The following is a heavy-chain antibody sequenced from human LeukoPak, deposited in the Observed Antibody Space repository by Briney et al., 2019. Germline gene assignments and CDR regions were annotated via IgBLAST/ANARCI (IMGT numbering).Heavy chain of an antibody. CDR3: ARGPVRGITIFGVVIRGHYYMDV. CDR2: IYPGDSDT. J-gene: IGHJ6*03. CDR1: GYSFTSYW. V-gene: IGHV5-51*01. D-gene: IGHD3-3*01. Sequence: KDGESLKISCKGSGYSFTSYWIGWVRQMPGKGLEWMGIIYPGDSDTRYSPSFQGQVTISADKSISTAYLQWSSLKASDTAMYYCARGPVRGITIFGVVIRGHYYMDVWGKGTTVTVSS.